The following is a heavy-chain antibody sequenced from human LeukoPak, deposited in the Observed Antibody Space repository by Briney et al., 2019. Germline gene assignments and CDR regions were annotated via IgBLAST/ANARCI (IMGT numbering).Heavy chain of an antibody. J-gene: IGHJ5*02. CDR2: IWYDGSNK. CDR1: GFTFSSYG. V-gene: IGHV3-33*01. CDR3: ARDHEEGLAAASNWFDP. Sequence: GRSLRLSCAASGFTFSSYGMHWVRQAPGKGLEWVAVIWYDGSNKYYADSVKGRFTISRHNSKNTLYLQMNSLRAEDTAVYYCARDHEEGLAAASNWFDPWGQGTLVTVSS. D-gene: IGHD6-19*01.